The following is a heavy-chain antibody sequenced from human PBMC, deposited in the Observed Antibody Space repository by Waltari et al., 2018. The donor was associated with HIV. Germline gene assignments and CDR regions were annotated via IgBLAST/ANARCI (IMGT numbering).Heavy chain of an antibody. CDR1: GGSISSYY. Sequence: QVQLQESGPGLVKPSETLSLTCTVSGGSISSYYWSWIRHHPGTGLEWIGYIYYSGSTNYNPSLKGRVTISVDTSKNQFSLKLSSVTAADTAVYYCARAGWYNYYYYGMDVWGQGTTVTVSS. CDR2: IYYSGST. J-gene: IGHJ6*02. V-gene: IGHV4-59*01. CDR3: ARAGWYNYYYYGMDV. D-gene: IGHD6-19*01.